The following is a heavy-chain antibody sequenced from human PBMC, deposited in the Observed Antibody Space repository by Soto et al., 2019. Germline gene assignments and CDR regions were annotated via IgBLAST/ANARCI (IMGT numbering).Heavy chain of an antibody. CDR2: IIPIFGTV. CDR1: GGTFRTYA. J-gene: IGHJ6*02. Sequence: QVQLLQSGAEVKKPGSSVRVSCEASGGTFRTYAISWVLQAPGQGLEWMGDIIPIFGTVNYAQKFQGRVTITADESTTTVYMDLRSLRSEDTAVYYCAKGAVAGTPTSYYYSGMDVWGQGTTVTGAS. V-gene: IGHV1-69*12. D-gene: IGHD6-19*01. CDR3: AKGAVAGTPTSYYYSGMDV.